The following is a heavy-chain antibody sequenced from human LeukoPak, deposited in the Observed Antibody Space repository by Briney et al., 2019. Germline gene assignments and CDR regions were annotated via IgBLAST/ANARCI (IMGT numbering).Heavy chain of an antibody. J-gene: IGHJ4*02. CDR1: GFSISSGYY. V-gene: IGHV4-38-2*02. CDR2: IHVSGTT. CDR3: AREAERRIVN. D-gene: IGHD1-1*01. Sequence: NASETLSLTCVVSGFSISSGYYWGWIRQPPGKGLEWIANIHVSGTTFYNSSLNGRVAISIDTSKNQFSLKLSSVTAADTAVYFCAREAERRIVNWGRGTLVTVSS.